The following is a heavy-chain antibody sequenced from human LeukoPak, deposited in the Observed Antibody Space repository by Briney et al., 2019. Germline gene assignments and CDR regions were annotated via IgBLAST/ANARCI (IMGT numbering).Heavy chain of an antibody. CDR1: GFTFSDYY. CDR3: ARGRDYDYVWGNYRTFDY. D-gene: IGHD3-16*02. V-gene: IGHV4-34*01. J-gene: IGHJ4*02. Sequence: GSLRLSCAASGFTFSDYYMSWIRQPPGKGLEWIGEINHSGSTKYIPSLKSRVTISVDTSKNQFSLNLGSVTAADTAVYYCARGRDYDYVWGNYRTFDYWGQGTLVTVSS. CDR2: INHSGST.